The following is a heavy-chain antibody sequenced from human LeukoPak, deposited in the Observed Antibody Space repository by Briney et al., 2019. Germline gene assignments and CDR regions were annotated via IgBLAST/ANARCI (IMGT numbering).Heavy chain of an antibody. V-gene: IGHV4-39*07. J-gene: IGHJ6*03. Sequence: SETLSLTCIVSGGSISSISYYWGWIRQPPGKGLEWIGSIDYSGTTYYNPSLKSRVTISVDTSKNQFSLKLRSVTAADTAVYYCASLSYFYYYMDVWGKGTTVTVSS. CDR1: GGSISSISYY. CDR3: ASLSYFYYYMDV. D-gene: IGHD3-16*02. CDR2: IDYSGTT.